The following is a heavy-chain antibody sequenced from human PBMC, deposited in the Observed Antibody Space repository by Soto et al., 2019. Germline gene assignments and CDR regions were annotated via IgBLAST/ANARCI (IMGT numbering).Heavy chain of an antibody. CDR2: ISSSGSNT. V-gene: IGHV3-11*01. CDR3: VRGLDAGDDANALDP. D-gene: IGHD4-17*01. J-gene: IGHJ5*02. Sequence: GGSLRLSCAASGFTFSNYYMSWVRQAPGEGLEWVSSISSSGSNTYYADSVKGRFTISRDNPKNTLYLQMNSLRAEDTAVYYCVRGLDAGDDANALDPGAQGTLV. CDR1: GFTFSNYY.